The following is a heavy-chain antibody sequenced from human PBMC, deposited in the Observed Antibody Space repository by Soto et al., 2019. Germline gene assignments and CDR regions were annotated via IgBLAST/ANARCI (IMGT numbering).Heavy chain of an antibody. V-gene: IGHV3-11*01. D-gene: IGHD6-6*01. CDR3: ARDKGQLVPADGY. Sequence: KSGGSLRLSCAASGFTFSYYYMSWILQAPGKGLEWVSYITSSGSSIYYADSVKGRFTISRDNAKNSLYLQMNSLRAEDTAVYYCARDKGQLVPADGYWGQGTLVTVSS. CDR2: ITSSGSSI. CDR1: GFTFSYYY. J-gene: IGHJ4*02.